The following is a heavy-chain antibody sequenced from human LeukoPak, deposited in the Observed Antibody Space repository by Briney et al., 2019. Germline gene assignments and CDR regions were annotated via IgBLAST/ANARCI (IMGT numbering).Heavy chain of an antibody. CDR2: INGDGSGT. CDR1: GFTFTDYW. V-gene: IGHV3-74*01. Sequence: GGSLRLSCAASGFTFTDYWMHWVSQAPGKGLVWVSRINGDGSGTSYADSVKGRFTISRDNAKNTVYLQMNSLRAEDTAVYYCTRDFYGIDYWGQGTLVTVSS. D-gene: IGHD3-10*01. CDR3: TRDFYGIDY. J-gene: IGHJ4*02.